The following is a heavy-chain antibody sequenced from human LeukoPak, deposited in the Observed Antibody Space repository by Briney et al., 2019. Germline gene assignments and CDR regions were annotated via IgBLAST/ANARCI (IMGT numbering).Heavy chain of an antibody. J-gene: IGHJ4*02. CDR3: ARIFIRNGYSSYFDC. V-gene: IGHV4-38-2*02. Sequence: SETLSLTCTVSGFSISSGHYWGWVRQPPGAGLEWIGSVYQSGTTYYNPSLKSRVTTSVDMSKNQFSLRLRPVTATDTAVYYCARIFIRNGYSSYFDCWGQGTLVTVSS. CDR2: VYQSGTT. D-gene: IGHD5-18*01. CDR1: GFSISSGHY.